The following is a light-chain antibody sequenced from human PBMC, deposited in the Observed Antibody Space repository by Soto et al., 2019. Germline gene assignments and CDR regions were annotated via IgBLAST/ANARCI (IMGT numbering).Light chain of an antibody. Sequence: DIQMTQSPSSLSASVGDRVTITCRASQSISSYLNWYQQKPGKAPKLLIYAASSLQSGVPSRFSGSGSEPDFTLTISSLQPEDFATYYCQQSYSTPPYTFGQGTKLEIK. CDR2: AAS. J-gene: IGKJ2*01. V-gene: IGKV1-39*01. CDR3: QQSYSTPPYT. CDR1: QSISSY.